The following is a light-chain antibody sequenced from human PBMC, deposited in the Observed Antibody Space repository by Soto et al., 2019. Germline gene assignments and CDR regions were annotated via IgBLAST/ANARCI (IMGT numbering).Light chain of an antibody. J-gene: IGLJ7*01. Sequence: QSALTQPPSVSGAPGQRVTISCTGSSSNIGAGYDVHWYQQLPGTAPKLLIYGNSNRPSGVPDRFSGSKSGTSASLAITGLQAEDEADYYCATWDDSLNAAVFGGGTQLTVL. CDR1: SSNIGAGYD. V-gene: IGLV1-40*01. CDR2: GNS. CDR3: ATWDDSLNAAV.